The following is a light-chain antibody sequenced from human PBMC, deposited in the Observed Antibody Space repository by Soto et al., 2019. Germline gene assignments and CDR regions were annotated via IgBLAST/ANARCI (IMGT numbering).Light chain of an antibody. V-gene: IGKV3-20*01. J-gene: IGKJ2*01. CDR1: QSVRNSY. Sequence: EIVLTQSPGTLSLSLGERATLSCRASQSVRNSYLAWYQQKPGQAPRLLIYGASSRATGIPDRFSGSGSGKEFTLTISRLEAEDFAVYHCQQYGSTPRTFGQGTKLEIK. CDR3: QQYGSTPRT. CDR2: GAS.